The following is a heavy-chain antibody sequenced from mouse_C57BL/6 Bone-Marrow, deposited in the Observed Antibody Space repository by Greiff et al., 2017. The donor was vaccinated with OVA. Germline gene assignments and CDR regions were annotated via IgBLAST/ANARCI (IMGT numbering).Heavy chain of an antibody. CDR1: GFTFSEYY. D-gene: IGHD2-2*01. CDR3: SRVYYGYPWFAY. Sequence: EVKLMESGGGLVQPGGSLKLSCAASGFTFSEYYMYWVRQTPEKRLAWVAYISNGGGSTYYTDTVKGRFTISRDNATNSLYLHMSRLKSDYTAMYYCSRVYYGYPWFAYWGQGTLVTVSA. J-gene: IGHJ3*01. CDR2: ISNGGGST. V-gene: IGHV5-12*01.